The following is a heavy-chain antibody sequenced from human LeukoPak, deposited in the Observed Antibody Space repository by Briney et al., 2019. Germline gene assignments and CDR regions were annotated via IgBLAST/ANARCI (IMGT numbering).Heavy chain of an antibody. V-gene: IGHV3-30*02. D-gene: IGHD2-2*02. Sequence: GGSLRLSCAASGFTFSSYGMHWVRQAPGKGLEWVAFIRHDGSNKYYADSVKGRFTISRDNSKNTLYLQMNSLRAEDTAVYYCARDRYCSSTSCYKDTAMVPGEGIWGQGTMVTVSS. CDR3: ARDRYCSSTSCYKDTAMVPGEGI. J-gene: IGHJ3*02. CDR2: IRHDGSNK. CDR1: GFTFSSYG.